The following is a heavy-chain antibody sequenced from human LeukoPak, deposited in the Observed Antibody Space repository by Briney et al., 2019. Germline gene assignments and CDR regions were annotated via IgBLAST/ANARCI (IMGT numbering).Heavy chain of an antibody. CDR3: ARLGGGLLWFGELATYYFDY. V-gene: IGHV1-69*06. D-gene: IGHD3-10*01. CDR1: GGTFSSYA. CDR2: IIPIFGTA. J-gene: IGHJ4*02. Sequence: ASVKVSCKASGGTFSSYAISWVRQAPGQGLEWMGGIIPIFGTANYAQKFQGRVTITADKSTSTAYMELRSLRSDDTAVYYCARLGGGLLWFGELATYYFDYWGQGTLVTVSS.